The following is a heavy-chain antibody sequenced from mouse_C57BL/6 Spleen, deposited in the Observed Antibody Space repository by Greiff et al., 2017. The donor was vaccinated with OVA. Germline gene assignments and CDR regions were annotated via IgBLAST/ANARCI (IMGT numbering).Heavy chain of an antibody. V-gene: IGHV5-17*01. D-gene: IGHD2-4*01. J-gene: IGHJ3*01. CDR2: ISSGSSTI. CDR1: GFTFSDYG. Sequence: VQLKESGGGLVKPGGSLKLSCAASGFTFSDYGMHWVRPAPEKGLEWVAYISSGSSTIYYADTVKGRFTISRDNAKNTLFLQMTSLRSEDTAMYYCASYDYDEEAWFAYWGQGTLVTVSA. CDR3: ASYDYDEEAWFAY.